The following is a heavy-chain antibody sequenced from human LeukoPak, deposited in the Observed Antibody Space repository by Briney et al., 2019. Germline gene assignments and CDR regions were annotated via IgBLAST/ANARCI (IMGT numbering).Heavy chain of an antibody. V-gene: IGHV3-33*08. D-gene: IGHD1-26*01. CDR3: ARGEGSYSAHFDY. CDR2: IWYDGSNK. CDR1: GFTFRNYW. Sequence: GGSLRLSCAVSGFTFRNYWMHWVRQAPGKGLEWVAVIWYDGSNKYYADSVKGRFTISRDNSKNTLYLQVNSLSAEDTAVYYCARGEGSYSAHFDYWGQGTLVTVSS. J-gene: IGHJ4*02.